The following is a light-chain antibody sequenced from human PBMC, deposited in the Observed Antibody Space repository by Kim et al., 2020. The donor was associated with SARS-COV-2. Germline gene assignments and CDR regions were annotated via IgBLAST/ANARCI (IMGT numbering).Light chain of an antibody. Sequence: QSALTQPRSVSGSPGQSVTISCTGTSSDVGDYNYVSWYQQHPGKAPKLMIYDVNNRPSGVPDRFSGSKSGNTASLTISGLQAEDEADYYCCSYAGTYTFVVFGGGTQLTVL. CDR2: DVN. CDR3: CSYAGTYTFVV. J-gene: IGLJ2*01. V-gene: IGLV2-11*01. CDR1: SSDVGDYNY.